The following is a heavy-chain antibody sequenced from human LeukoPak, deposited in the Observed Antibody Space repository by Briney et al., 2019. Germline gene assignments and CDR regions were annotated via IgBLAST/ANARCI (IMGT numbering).Heavy chain of an antibody. CDR2: IYYSGST. J-gene: IGHJ6*04. D-gene: IGHD6-13*01. V-gene: IGHV4-59*01. CDR1: GGSISSYY. Sequence: SETLSLTCTVSGGSISSYYWSWIRQPPGKGLEWIGYIYYSGSTNYNPSLKSRVTISVDTSKDQFSLKLSSVTAADTAVYYCARRPSIAAAEDVWGKGTTVTISS. CDR3: ARRPSIAAAEDV.